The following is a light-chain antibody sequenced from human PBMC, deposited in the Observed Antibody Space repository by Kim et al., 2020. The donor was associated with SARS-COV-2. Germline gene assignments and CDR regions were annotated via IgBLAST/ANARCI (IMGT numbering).Light chain of an antibody. CDR2: DVS. J-gene: IGLJ2*01. V-gene: IGLV2-23*02. Sequence: PGQSITISCTGTSSDVGNYNLVSWYQHHPGKAPNIMIYDVSKRPSGVSDRFSGSKSGNTASLTISGLQAEDEADYYCCSYAGSTTLFGGGTQLTVL. CDR3: CSYAGSTTL. CDR1: SSDVGNYNL.